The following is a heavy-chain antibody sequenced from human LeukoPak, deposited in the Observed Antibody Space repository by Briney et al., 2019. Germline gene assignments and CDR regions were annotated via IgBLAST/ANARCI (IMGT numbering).Heavy chain of an antibody. D-gene: IGHD3-10*01. CDR1: GYTITGYY. V-gene: IGHV1-2*02. CDR2: INPNSGGT. CDR3: ARAGGAAGDYYYYYGMDV. Sequence: ASVKVSCKASGYTITGYYMHWVRQAPGQGLEWMGWINPNSGGTNYAQKFQGRVTVTRDTSISTAYMELSRLRSDDTAVYYCARAGGAAGDYYYYYGMDVWGQGTTVTVSS. J-gene: IGHJ6*02.